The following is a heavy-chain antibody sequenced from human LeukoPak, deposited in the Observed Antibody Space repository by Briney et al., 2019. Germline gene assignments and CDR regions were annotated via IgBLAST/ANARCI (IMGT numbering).Heavy chain of an antibody. CDR3: AQGKNVVLMVHTSPFDY. D-gene: IGHD2-8*01. V-gene: IGHV3-30-3*01. J-gene: IGHJ4*02. CDR1: GFTFDDYA. CDR2: ISYDGNNK. Sequence: SGGSLRLSCAASGFTFDDYAMHWVRQAPGKGLEWVAVISYDGNNKYYADSVKGRFTISRDNSKNTLYLQMNSLRTEDTAVYYCAQGKNVVLMVHTSPFDYWGQGTLVTVSS.